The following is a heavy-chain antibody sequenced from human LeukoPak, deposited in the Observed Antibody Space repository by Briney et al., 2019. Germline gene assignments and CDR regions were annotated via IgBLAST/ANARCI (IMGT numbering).Heavy chain of an antibody. D-gene: IGHD2-15*01. CDR1: GYTFTSYA. V-gene: IGHV1-3*01. J-gene: IGHJ5*02. Sequence: GASVKVSCKASGYTFTSYAMHWVRQAPGQRLEWMGWINAGNGNTKYSQKLQGRVTMTTDTSTSTAYMELRSLRSDDTAVYYCAREYSNWFDPWGQGTLVTVSS. CDR2: INAGNGNT. CDR3: AREYSNWFDP.